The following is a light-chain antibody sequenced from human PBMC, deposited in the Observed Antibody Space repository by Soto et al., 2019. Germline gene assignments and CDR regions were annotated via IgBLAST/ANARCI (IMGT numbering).Light chain of an antibody. J-gene: IGKJ1*01. V-gene: IGKV1-39*01. Sequence: DIQMTQSPSSLSASVGDRVSITCRAIHSISIYLNWYQQKPGKAPKLLIYAASSLQSGVPSRFSGSGSGTDFTLTISSLQSEDFAVYYCQQYNNWPPWTFGQGTKVDIK. CDR3: QQYNNWPPWT. CDR2: AAS. CDR1: HSISIY.